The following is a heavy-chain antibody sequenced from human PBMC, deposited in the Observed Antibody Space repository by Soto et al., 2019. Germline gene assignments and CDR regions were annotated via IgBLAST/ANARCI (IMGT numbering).Heavy chain of an antibody. CDR1: GFTFSSYV. D-gene: IGHD6-6*01. Sequence: WGSLRLSCAASGFTFSSYVMSWVRQAPGKGLEWISAITGGSDSTYYSDSIQGRFTVSRDTSYNTLYLQMNSLRAEDTAVYYCAKGSASARPYYFDYWGRGTLVTVSS. V-gene: IGHV3-23*01. CDR3: AKGSASARPYYFDY. J-gene: IGHJ4*02. CDR2: ITGGSDST.